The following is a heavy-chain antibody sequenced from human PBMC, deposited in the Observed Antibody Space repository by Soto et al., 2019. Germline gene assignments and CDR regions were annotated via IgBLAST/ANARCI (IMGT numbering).Heavy chain of an antibody. J-gene: IGHJ5*02. D-gene: IGHD2-2*01. CDR3: AKEEFVVIPAASPRQNWFDP. CDR2: ISYDGSNK. Sequence: AGSLRLSCAASGFTFSSYGMHWVRQAPGKGLEWVAVISYDGSNKYYADSVKGRFTISRDNSKNTLYLQMNSLRAEDTAVYYCAKEEFVVIPAASPRQNWFDPWGQGTLVTVSS. V-gene: IGHV3-30*18. CDR1: GFTFSSYG.